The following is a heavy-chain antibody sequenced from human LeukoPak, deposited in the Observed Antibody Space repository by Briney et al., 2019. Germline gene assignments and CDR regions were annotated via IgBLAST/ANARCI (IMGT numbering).Heavy chain of an antibody. Sequence: GGSLRLSCAASGFTFSSYWMHWVRQAPGKGREWVGRIKSKTDGGTTDYAAPVKGRFTISRDDSKNTLYLQMNSLKTEDTAVYYCTTDSLLWFGEFPFDPWGQGTLVTVSS. CDR1: GFTFSSYW. V-gene: IGHV3-15*01. CDR3: TTDSLLWFGEFPFDP. J-gene: IGHJ5*02. CDR2: IKSKTDGGTT. D-gene: IGHD3-10*01.